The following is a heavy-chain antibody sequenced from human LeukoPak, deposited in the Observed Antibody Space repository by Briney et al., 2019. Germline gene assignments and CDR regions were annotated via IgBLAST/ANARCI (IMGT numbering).Heavy chain of an antibody. CDR2: ISGSGGST. J-gene: IGHJ5*02. CDR1: GFTFSSCA. D-gene: IGHD5-18*01. Sequence: GGSLRLSCAASGFTFSSCAMSWVRQAPGKGLEWVSAISGSGGSTYYADSVKGRFTISRDNSKNTLYLQMNSLRAEDTAVYYCAKGGYSYGFRNWFDPWGQGTLVTVSS. V-gene: IGHV3-23*01. CDR3: AKGGYSYGFRNWFDP.